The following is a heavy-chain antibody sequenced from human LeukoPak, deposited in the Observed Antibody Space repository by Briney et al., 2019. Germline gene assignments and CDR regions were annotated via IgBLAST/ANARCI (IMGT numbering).Heavy chain of an antibody. CDR3: ARDLGVRYQLSGP. V-gene: IGHV1-2*02. D-gene: IGHD2-2*01. CDR1: GYTFTGYY. CDR2: INPNSGGT. Sequence: ASVKVSCKASGYTFTGYYMHWVRQAPGQGLEWMGWINPNSGGTNYAQKFQGRVTMTRDTSTSTVYMELSSLRSEDTAVYYCARDLGVRYQLSGPWGQGTLVTVSS. J-gene: IGHJ5*02.